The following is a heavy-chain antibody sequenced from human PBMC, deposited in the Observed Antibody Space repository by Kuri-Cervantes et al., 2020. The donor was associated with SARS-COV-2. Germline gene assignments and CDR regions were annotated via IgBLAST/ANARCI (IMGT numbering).Heavy chain of an antibody. V-gene: IGHV4-39*01. Sequence: GSLRLSCIVSGGSISSSSYYWGWIHQPPGKGLEWIGSIYYSGSTYYNPSLKSRVTISVDTSKNQFSLKLSSVTAADTAVYYCARHSEYGDYVPPGGAFDIWGQGTRGTVSS. CDR1: GGSISSSSYY. D-gene: IGHD4-17*01. CDR3: ARHSEYGDYVPPGGAFDI. J-gene: IGHJ3*02. CDR2: IYYSGST.